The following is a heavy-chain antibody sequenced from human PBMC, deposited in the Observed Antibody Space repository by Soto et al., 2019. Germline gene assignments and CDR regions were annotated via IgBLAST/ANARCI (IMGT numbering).Heavy chain of an antibody. D-gene: IGHD3-22*01. V-gene: IGHV3-74*01. CDR3: ARDHRPSYYYVTSGYYSDY. J-gene: IGHJ4*02. CDR1: GFTFSSYW. Sequence: HPGGSLRLSCAASGFTFSSYWMHWVRQAPGKGLVWVSHINSDGSSTSYADSVKGRFTISRDNAKNTLYLQMNSLRVEDMSVYYCARDHRPSYYYVTSGYYSDYWGQGTLVTAPQ. CDR2: INSDGSST.